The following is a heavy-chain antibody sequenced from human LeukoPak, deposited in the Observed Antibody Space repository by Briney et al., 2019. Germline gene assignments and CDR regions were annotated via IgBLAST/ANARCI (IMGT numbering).Heavy chain of an antibody. CDR1: GYTFTSYD. J-gene: IGHJ6*03. CDR3: ARGMYSSSWFRRYYYYMDV. CDR2: MNPNSGNT. Sequence: ASVKVSCKASGYTFTSYDINWVRQATGQGLEWMGWMNPNSGNTGYAQKFQGRVTMTRNTSISTAYMELSSLRSEDTAVYHCARGMYSSSWFRRYYYYMDVWGKGTTVTVSS. D-gene: IGHD6-13*01. V-gene: IGHV1-8*01.